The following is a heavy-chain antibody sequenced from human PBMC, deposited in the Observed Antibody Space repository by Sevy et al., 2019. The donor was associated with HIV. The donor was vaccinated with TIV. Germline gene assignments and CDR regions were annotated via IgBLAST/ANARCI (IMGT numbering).Heavy chain of an antibody. CDR3: ARSWEQQLHDAFDI. Sequence: GGSLRLSCAASGFTFSSYSMNWVRQAPGKGLESVSSITSRSSYIYYADSVKGRFTISRDNAKNSLYLQMNSLRAEDTAVYYCARSWEQQLHDAFDIWGQGTMVTVSS. CDR2: ITSRSSYI. J-gene: IGHJ3*02. CDR1: GFTFSSYS. D-gene: IGHD6-13*01. V-gene: IGHV3-21*01.